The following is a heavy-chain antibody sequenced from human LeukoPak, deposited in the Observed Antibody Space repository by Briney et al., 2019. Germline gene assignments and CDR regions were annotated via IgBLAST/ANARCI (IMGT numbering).Heavy chain of an antibody. D-gene: IGHD6-6*01. CDR3: ARGARHIDY. Sequence: SETLSLTCAVSGGSISSGSYYWSWIRQPAGKGLEWIGRIYTSGSTNYNPSLKSRVTISVDTSKNQFSLKLSSVTAADTAVYYCARGARHIDYWGQGTLVTVSS. CDR2: IYTSGST. J-gene: IGHJ4*02. CDR1: GGSISSGSYY. V-gene: IGHV4-61*02.